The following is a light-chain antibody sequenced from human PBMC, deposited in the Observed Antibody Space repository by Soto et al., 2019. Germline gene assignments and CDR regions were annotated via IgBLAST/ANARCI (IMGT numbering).Light chain of an antibody. V-gene: IGKV1-33*01. Sequence: DIQMTQSPSSLSASVGDRVTITCQASQDISNYLNWYQQKPGKAPKLLIYDASNLETGVPSRFSGIGSGTDFTFTISSLQPEDIATYYCQQYDNLPPYTFGQGTKLESK. CDR2: DAS. CDR3: QQYDNLPPYT. J-gene: IGKJ2*01. CDR1: QDISNY.